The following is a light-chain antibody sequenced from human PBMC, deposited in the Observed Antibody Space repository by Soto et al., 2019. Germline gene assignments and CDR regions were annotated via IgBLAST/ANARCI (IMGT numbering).Light chain of an antibody. CDR3: RQYKDSGWT. V-gene: IGKV1-5*01. CDR1: KTVESW. J-gene: IGKJ1*01. Sequence: QVAQSXSMVSASPQDXXXXXXXASKTVESWVELCTQKXGKAANLLISDVSXLERGVTSRLRGSGSGREFTLTISGLQPDDVATYYCRQYKDSGWTFGQRTKMDIK. CDR2: DVS.